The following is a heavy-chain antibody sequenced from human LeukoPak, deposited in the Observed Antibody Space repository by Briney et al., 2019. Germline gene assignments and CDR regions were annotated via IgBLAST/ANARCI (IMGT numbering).Heavy chain of an antibody. Sequence: GGSLRLSCTASGFAFAIYHMSWVRQAPGKGLEWVATIRGDGVYYADSVKGRFTISRDDSENTVYVQMNSLRAEDTTVYYCAKSRVEVAGTGGFDTWGQGTLVAVSS. CDR3: AKSRVEVAGTGGFDT. V-gene: IGHV3-23*01. CDR2: IRGDGV. J-gene: IGHJ3*02. CDR1: GFAFAIYH. D-gene: IGHD2-8*02.